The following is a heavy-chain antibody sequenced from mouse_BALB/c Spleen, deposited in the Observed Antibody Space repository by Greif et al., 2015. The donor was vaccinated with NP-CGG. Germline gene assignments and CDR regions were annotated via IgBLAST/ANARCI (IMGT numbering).Heavy chain of an antibody. J-gene: IGHJ3*01. V-gene: IGHV1-63*01. CDR2: IYPGSGNT. CDR3: AREDYYGSH. Sequence: VQRVESGAELVRPGTSVKISCKASGYAFTNYWLGWVKQRPGHGLEWIGDIYPGSGNTYYNEKFKGKATLTADKSSSTAYMQLSSLTSEDSAVYFCAREDYYGSHWGQGTLVTVSA. D-gene: IGHD1-1*01. CDR1: GYAFTNYW.